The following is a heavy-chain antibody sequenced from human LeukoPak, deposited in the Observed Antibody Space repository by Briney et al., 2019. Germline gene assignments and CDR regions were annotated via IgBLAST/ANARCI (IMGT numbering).Heavy chain of an antibody. CDR1: GFTFSSYS. CDR3: AKDLIGTWGGFDP. CDR2: ISGSGGST. D-gene: IGHD3-16*01. Sequence: PTGGSLRLSCAASGFTFSSYSMSWVRQAPGKGLEWVSAISGSGGSTYYADSVKGRFTISRDNSKNTLYLQMNSLRAEDTAVYYCAKDLIGTWGGFDPWGQGTLVTVSS. J-gene: IGHJ5*02. V-gene: IGHV3-23*01.